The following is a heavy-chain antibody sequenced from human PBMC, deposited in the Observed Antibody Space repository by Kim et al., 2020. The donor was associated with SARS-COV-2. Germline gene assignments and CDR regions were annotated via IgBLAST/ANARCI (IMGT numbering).Heavy chain of an antibody. J-gene: IGHJ4*02. D-gene: IGHD6-19*01. CDR2: ISSSSSYT. CDR1: GFTFSDYY. Sequence: GGSLRLSCAASGFTFSDYYMSWIRQAPGKGLEWVSYISSSSSYTNYADSVKGRFTISRDNAKNSLYLQMNSLRAEDTAVYYCARDGLFSPVPGTPPRGADYWGQGTLVTVSS. CDR3: ARDGLFSPVPGTPPRGADY. V-gene: IGHV3-11*06.